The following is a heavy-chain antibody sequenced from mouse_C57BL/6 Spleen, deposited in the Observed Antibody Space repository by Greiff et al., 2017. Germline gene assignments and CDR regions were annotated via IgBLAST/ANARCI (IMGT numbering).Heavy chain of an antibody. J-gene: IGHJ4*01. V-gene: IGHV1-69*01. CDR3: ARRGLTTGSNHGAMDD. D-gene: IGHD1-1*01. CDR1: GYTFTSYW. Sequence: QVQLQQPGAELVMPGASVKLSCKASGYTFTSYWMHWVKQRPGQGLEWIGEIDPSDSYTNYNQKFKGKSTLTVDKSSSTAYMQLSSLTSEDSAVYYCARRGLTTGSNHGAMDDWGQGTSVTVSS. CDR2: IDPSDSYT.